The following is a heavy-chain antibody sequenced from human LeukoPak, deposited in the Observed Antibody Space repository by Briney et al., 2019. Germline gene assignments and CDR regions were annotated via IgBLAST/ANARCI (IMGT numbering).Heavy chain of an antibody. D-gene: IGHD2-2*01. Sequence: PGGSLRLSCAASGFTFSDYYMSWIRQAPGKGLEWVSYISSSGSTIYYADSVKGRFTISRDNAKNSLYLQMNSLRAEDTAVYYCARGIVVVPAARRANYMDVWGKGTTVIVSS. CDR3: ARGIVVVPAARRANYMDV. CDR1: GFTFSDYY. V-gene: IGHV3-11*04. CDR2: ISSSGSTI. J-gene: IGHJ6*03.